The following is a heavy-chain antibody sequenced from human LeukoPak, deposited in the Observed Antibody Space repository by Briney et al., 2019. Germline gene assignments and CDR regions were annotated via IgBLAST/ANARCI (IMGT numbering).Heavy chain of an antibody. CDR3: ARGVPYYCDSSGYPFEY. CDR2: IYYSGST. V-gene: IGHV4-59*01. Sequence: SETLSLTCTVSGGSISSYYWSWIRQPPGKGLEWFGYIYYSGSTNYNPSLKSRVTISVDTSKNQFSLKLNSVTAADTAVYYCARGVPYYCDSSGYPFEYWGQGTLVTVSS. CDR1: GGSISSYY. D-gene: IGHD3-22*01. J-gene: IGHJ4*02.